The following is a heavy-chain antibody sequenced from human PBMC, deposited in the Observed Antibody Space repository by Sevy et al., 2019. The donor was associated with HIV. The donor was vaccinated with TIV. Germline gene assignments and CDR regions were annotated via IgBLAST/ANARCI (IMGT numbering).Heavy chain of an antibody. J-gene: IGHJ3*02. V-gene: IGHV3-48*01. D-gene: IGHD2-21*02. CDR2: ISRSSGSI. CDR1: GFSFSSYS. Sequence: GGSLRLSCAASGFSFSSYSMNWVRQAPGKGLEWVSYISRSSGSIYYADSVKGRFTISRDNSKNTLYLQMNSLRAEDTAVYYCAKPYVVVTAIEAFDIWGQGTMVTVSS. CDR3: AKPYVVVTAIEAFDI.